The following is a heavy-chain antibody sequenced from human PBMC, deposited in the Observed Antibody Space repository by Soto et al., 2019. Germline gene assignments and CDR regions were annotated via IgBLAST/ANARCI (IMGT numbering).Heavy chain of an antibody. V-gene: IGHV1-18*01. CDR3: AREGQAPYYYYGMDV. CDR1: GYTFTNYG. Sequence: QVQLVQSGAEVKKPGASVTVSCKASGYTFTNYGFSWVRQAPGQGLEWMGWISGYNGNTNYAEKFQNRVTMTTETTTNTAHMELRSLRSDGTAVYYCAREGQAPYYYYGMDVWGQGTAVTVSS. CDR2: ISGYNGNT. J-gene: IGHJ6*02.